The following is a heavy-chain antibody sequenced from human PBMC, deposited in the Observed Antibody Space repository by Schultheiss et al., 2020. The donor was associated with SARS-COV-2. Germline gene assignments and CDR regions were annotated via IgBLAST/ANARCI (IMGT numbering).Heavy chain of an antibody. J-gene: IGHJ4*02. CDR1: GYTFTGYY. CDR3: ARGGNCGGDCYPFDY. D-gene: IGHD2-21*02. Sequence: ASVKVSCKASGYTFTGYYMHWVRQAPGQGLEWMGWINPNSGGTNYAQKFQGRVTMTRDTSISTAYMELSRLRSDDTAVYYCARGGNCGGDCYPFDYWGQGTLVTVSS. CDR2: INPNSGGT. V-gene: IGHV1-2*02.